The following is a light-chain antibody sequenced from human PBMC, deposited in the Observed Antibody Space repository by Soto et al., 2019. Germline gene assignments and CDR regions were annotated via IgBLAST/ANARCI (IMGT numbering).Light chain of an antibody. V-gene: IGKV3-11*01. CDR2: AVS. J-gene: IGKJ5*01. CDR3: QQRSNWPT. CDR1: QSVSSS. Sequence: EIVMTQSPATLSVSPGERATLSCRASQSVSSSLAWYQQKPGQAPRLLIYAVSTRATGVSARFSGSGSGTDFTLTISSLEPEDFAVYYCQQRSNWPTFGQGTRLEIK.